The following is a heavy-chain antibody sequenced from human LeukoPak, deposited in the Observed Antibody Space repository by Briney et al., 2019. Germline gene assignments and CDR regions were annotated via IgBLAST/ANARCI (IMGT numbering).Heavy chain of an antibody. CDR3: AGSPTVDAAFDI. D-gene: IGHD4-23*01. V-gene: IGHV3-33*01. CDR1: GFPFSSYV. Sequence: PGRSLRLSCAASGFPFSSYVMHWLRQAPGKGLEWVAVIWFDGGKIYYADSVKGRFTISRDNSKNTLALQMNSLRAEDTAVYYCAGSPTVDAAFDIWGQGTMVTVSS. CDR2: IWFDGGKI. J-gene: IGHJ3*02.